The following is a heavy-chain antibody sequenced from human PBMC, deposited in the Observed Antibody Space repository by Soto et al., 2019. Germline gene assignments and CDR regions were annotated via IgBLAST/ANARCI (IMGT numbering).Heavy chain of an antibody. D-gene: IGHD6-19*01. V-gene: IGHV4-59*01. CDR2: IYYSGST. CDR3: ARSYSSGSWFDP. J-gene: IGHJ5*02. CDR1: GGSISSYY. Sequence: QVQLQESGPGLVKPSETLSLTCTVSGGSISSYYWSWIRQPPGKGLEWIGYIYYSGSTNYNPSLKSRVTISVDTSKNQFSLKLSSVTAADTAVYYCARSYSSGSWFDPWGQGTLVTVSS.